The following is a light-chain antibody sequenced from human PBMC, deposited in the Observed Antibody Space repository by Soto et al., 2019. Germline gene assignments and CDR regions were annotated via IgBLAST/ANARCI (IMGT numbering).Light chain of an antibody. Sequence: ALTQPLSASGSLGQAVTMSCTGSSSDVGGYNYVSWYQQYPGKAPRLMIYEVSKRPSGVPARFSGSKSGNTASLTISGLQAEDETDDYCSSLAGATKVFGSGTKVTVL. V-gene: IGLV2-8*01. CDR1: SSDVGGYNY. CDR3: SSLAGATKV. J-gene: IGLJ1*01. CDR2: EVS.